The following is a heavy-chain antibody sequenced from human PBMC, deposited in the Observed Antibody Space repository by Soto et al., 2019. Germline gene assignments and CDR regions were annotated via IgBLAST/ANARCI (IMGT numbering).Heavy chain of an antibody. D-gene: IGHD3-9*01. CDR2: ISAYNGNT. J-gene: IGHJ4*02. CDR3: ARDGRLRYFDWLFN. Sequence: ASVKVSCKASGYTFTSYGISWVRQAPGQGLEWMGWISAYNGNTNYAQKLQGRVTMTTDTSTSTAYMELRSLRAEDTAVYYCARDGRLRYFDWLFNWGQGTLVTVSS. V-gene: IGHV1-18*04. CDR1: GYTFTSYG.